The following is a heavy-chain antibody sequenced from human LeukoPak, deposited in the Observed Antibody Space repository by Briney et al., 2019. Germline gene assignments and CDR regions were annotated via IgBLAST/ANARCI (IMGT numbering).Heavy chain of an antibody. J-gene: IGHJ3*01. V-gene: IGHV3-23*01. CDR2: SWSGGTNT. D-gene: IGHD4-17*01. CDR1: GFTCSKYA. CDR3: GRDPNGDYLGAFEF. Sequence: PGGSLRLSCAASGFTCSKYALVWVRQAPGKGLEWVSASWSGGTNTLYADAVKGRFTISRDNSKNTLYLQMNSLRAEDTAVYYCGRDPNGDYLGAFEFWGHGTMVIVSS.